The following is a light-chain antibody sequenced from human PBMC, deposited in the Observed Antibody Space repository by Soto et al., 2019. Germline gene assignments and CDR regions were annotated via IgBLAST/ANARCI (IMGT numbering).Light chain of an antibody. CDR1: QTIASW. V-gene: IGKV1-5*03. CDR2: KAS. Sequence: DIHMTQSPSTRSASVVDRVTITFRASQTIASWLAWYQQRPGKPPNHLIYKASTLASGVPSRFSGSGSGTEFTLTINSLQPDDFATYYCQQYHIYSGTFGQGTKVDIK. CDR3: QQYHIYSGT. J-gene: IGKJ1*01.